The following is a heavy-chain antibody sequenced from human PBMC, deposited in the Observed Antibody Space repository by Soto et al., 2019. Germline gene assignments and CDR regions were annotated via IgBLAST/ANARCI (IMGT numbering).Heavy chain of an antibody. CDR3: ARTYDSSGPNSGGYGFDI. J-gene: IGHJ3*02. Sequence: GASVKVSCKASGYTFTSYDINWVRQTPGQGLEWMGWISAYSGNTNYAQKFQGRVTMTTDTSTTTAYMELRSLRSDDTAVYYCARTYDSSGPNSGGYGFDIWGQGTMVTVSS. V-gene: IGHV1-18*01. D-gene: IGHD3-22*01. CDR1: GYTFTSYD. CDR2: ISAYSGNT.